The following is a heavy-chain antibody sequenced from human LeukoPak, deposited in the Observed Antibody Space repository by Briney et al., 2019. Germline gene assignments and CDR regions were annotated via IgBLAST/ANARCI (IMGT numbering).Heavy chain of an antibody. J-gene: IGHJ4*02. D-gene: IGHD6-13*01. CDR1: GGTFSSYA. Sequence: SVKVSCKASGGTFSSYAISWVRQAPGQGLEWMGGIIPIFGTANYAQKFQGRVTITADESTSTAYVELSSLRSEDTAMYYCARASGGLYSSSWYAFDYWGQGTLVTVSS. CDR2: IIPIFGTA. V-gene: IGHV1-69*13. CDR3: ARASGGLYSSSWYAFDY.